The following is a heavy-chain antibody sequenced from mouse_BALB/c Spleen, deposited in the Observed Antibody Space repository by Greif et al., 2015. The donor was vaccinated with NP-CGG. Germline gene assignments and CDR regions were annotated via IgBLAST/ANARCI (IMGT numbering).Heavy chain of an antibody. CDR3: ARHRPDYAMDY. J-gene: IGHJ4*01. CDR2: ISNGGGST. Sequence: EVKLVESGGGLVQPGGSLKLSCAASGFTFSSYTMSWVRQTPEKRLEWVAYISNGGGSTYYPDTVKGRFTISRDNAKNTLYLQMSSLKSEDTAMYYCARHRPDYAMDYWGQGTSVTVSS. V-gene: IGHV5-12-2*01. CDR1: GFTFSSYT.